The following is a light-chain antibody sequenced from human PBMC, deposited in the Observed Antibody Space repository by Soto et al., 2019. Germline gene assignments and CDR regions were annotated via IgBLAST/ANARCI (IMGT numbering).Light chain of an antibody. V-gene: IGKV3-20*01. CDR3: QQYGGSTTT. J-gene: IGKJ1*01. CDR1: QRPSISY. Sequence: EIVLIQSPATLSLSPGERATLSCRASQRPSISYIAWYQQKPGQAPRLLVQGASRRATGIPDRFSGSGSGTDFTLTISRLEPEDFEVYYCQQYGGSTTTFGQGTKVDIX. CDR2: GAS.